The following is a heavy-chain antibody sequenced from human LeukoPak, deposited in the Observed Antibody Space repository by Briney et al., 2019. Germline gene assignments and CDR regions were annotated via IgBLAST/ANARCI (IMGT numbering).Heavy chain of an antibody. Sequence: GASVKVSCKASGYTFTSYDINWVRQATGQGLEWMGRINPNSGGTNYAQKFQGRVTMTRYTSITTAYMELSRLRYDDTAVYYCARDRGTELWDNWFDPWGQGTLVTVSS. D-gene: IGHD3-10*01. V-gene: IGHV1-2*02. J-gene: IGHJ5*02. CDR3: ARDRGTELWDNWFDP. CDR2: INPNSGGT. CDR1: GYTFTSYD.